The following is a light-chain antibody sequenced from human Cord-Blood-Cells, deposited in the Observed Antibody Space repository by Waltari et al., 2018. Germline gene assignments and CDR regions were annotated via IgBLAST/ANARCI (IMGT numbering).Light chain of an antibody. V-gene: IGKV2-28*01. CDR2: LGS. CDR1: QSLLHSNGYTY. Sequence: DIVMTQSPLSLPVTPGEPASISCRSSQSLLHSNGYTYFDWYLQKPGQSPQLLIYLGSNRASEVPDRFSGSGSGTDFTLKISRVEAEDVGVYYCMQALQTPITFGQGTRLEIK. CDR3: MQALQTPIT. J-gene: IGKJ5*01.